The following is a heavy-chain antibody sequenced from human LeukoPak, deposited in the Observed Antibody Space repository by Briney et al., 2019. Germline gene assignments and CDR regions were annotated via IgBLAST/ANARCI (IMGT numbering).Heavy chain of an antibody. D-gene: IGHD3-10*01. Sequence: ASVKVSCKASGYTFTSYGMSWVRQAPGQGLEWMGWISAYNGNTNYAQKLQGRVTMTTDTSTSTAYMELSSLRSDDTAVYYCARTGSGSYPLYNWFDPWGQGTLVTVSS. CDR1: GYTFTSYG. J-gene: IGHJ5*02. CDR2: ISAYNGNT. V-gene: IGHV1-18*01. CDR3: ARTGSGSYPLYNWFDP.